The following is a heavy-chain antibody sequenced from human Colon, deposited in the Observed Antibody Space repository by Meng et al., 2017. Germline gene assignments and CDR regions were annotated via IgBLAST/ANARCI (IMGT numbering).Heavy chain of an antibody. CDR1: GGSISRSDW. Sequence: QVQLQASGPGLVKPSETLSLTCAVSGGSISRSDWWSWVRQPPGKGLEWIGETYHSGSTNYSPSLKSRVTISLDKSKNQLSLKLNSVTAADTAVYYCASSDYYRSDYWGQGTLVTVSS. D-gene: IGHD3-22*01. CDR2: TYHSGST. CDR3: ASSDYYRSDY. V-gene: IGHV4-4*02. J-gene: IGHJ4*02.